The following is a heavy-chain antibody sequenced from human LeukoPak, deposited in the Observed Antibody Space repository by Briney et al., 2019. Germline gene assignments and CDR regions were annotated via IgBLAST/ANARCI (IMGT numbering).Heavy chain of an antibody. Sequence: ASVKVSCKASGGTFSSYAISWVRQAPGQGLEWMGWISAYNGNTNYAQKLQGRVTMTTDTSTSTAYMELRSLRSDDTAVYYRARDFRYYGSRRYTLGYWGQGTLVTVSS. CDR3: ARDFRYYGSRRYTLGY. CDR2: ISAYNGNT. CDR1: GGTFSSYA. D-gene: IGHD3-10*01. J-gene: IGHJ4*02. V-gene: IGHV1-18*01.